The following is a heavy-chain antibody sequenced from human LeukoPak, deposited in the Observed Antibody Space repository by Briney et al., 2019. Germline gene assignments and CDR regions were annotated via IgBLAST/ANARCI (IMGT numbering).Heavy chain of an antibody. V-gene: IGHV4-34*01. J-gene: IGHJ5*02. Sequence: SETLSLTCAVYGGSFSGYYWSWIRQSPGKGLEWIGEINHSGSTNYKPSLKSRVTISVDTSKNQFSLKLSSVTAADTAVYYCARLSKQPRQSKWFDPWGQGTLVTVSS. CDR1: GGSFSGYY. CDR3: ARLSKQPRQSKWFDP. D-gene: IGHD2/OR15-2a*01. CDR2: INHSGST.